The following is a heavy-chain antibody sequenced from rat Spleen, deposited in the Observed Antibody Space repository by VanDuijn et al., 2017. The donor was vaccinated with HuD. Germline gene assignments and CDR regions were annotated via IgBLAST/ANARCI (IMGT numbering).Heavy chain of an antibody. J-gene: IGHJ2*01. V-gene: IGHV2-30*01. CDR3: ASQYYYDGYYRDY. CDR2: LWTGGNT. Sequence: QVQLKESGPGLVQPSQTLSLTCTVSGFSLTSYNVHWVRQPTGKGLEWMGVLWTGGNTEYNSLLQSRLSISRDTSKSQVFLKMNNLQTEDTAMYCCASQYYYDGYYRDYWGQGVMVTVSS. CDR1: GFSLTSYN. D-gene: IGHD1-12*03.